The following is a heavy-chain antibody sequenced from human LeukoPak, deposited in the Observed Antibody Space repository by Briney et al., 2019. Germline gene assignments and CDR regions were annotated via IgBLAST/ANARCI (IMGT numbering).Heavy chain of an antibody. CDR1: GHTFPKNG. CDR2: VVGHTGHT. D-gene: IGHD1-20*01. Sequence: ASVTVSFKTSGHTFPKNGISWVRQAPGQGLEWMGWVVGHTGHTKYTQKFQGRVIMTTDTSTATSYMELRSLKSDDTAIYYCVTVGRLHYVLEDWGQGTLVTVSS. CDR3: VTVGRLHYVLED. V-gene: IGHV1-18*01. J-gene: IGHJ4*02.